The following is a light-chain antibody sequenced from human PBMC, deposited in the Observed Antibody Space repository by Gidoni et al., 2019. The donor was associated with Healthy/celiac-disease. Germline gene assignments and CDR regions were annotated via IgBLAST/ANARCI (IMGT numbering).Light chain of an antibody. V-gene: IGKV3-11*01. CDR1: QSVSSY. CDR2: DAS. J-gene: IGKJ1*01. Sequence: EIVLTQSPAPLSLSPGERATLSCRASQSVSSYLAWYQQKPGQAPRLLIYDASNRATGIPARFSGSGSGTDFTLTISSLEPEDFAVYYCQQRSNWPAFGQXTKVEIK. CDR3: QQRSNWPA.